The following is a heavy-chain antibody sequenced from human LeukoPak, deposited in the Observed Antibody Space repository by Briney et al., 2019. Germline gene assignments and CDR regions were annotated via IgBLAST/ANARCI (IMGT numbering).Heavy chain of an antibody. CDR2: INHSGST. CDR1: GGSFSGYY. D-gene: IGHD3-10*01. V-gene: IGHV4-34*01. CDR3: ASATMVRGVIITRRAEYFQH. Sequence: SETLSLTCAVYGGSFSGYYWSWIRQPPGKGLEWIGEINHSGSTNYNPSLKSRVTISVDTSKNQFSLKLSSVTAADTAVYYCASATMVRGVIITRRAEYFQHWGQGTLVTVSS. J-gene: IGHJ1*01.